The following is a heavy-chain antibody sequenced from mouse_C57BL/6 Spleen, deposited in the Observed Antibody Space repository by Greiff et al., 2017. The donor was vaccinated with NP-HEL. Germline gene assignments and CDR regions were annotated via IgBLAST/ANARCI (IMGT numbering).Heavy chain of an antibody. J-gene: IGHJ1*03. CDR2: INYDGSST. D-gene: IGHD1-1*01. V-gene: IGHV5-16*01. CDR3: AREAYYYGSSYGYFDV. CDR1: GFTFSDYY. Sequence: EVKLVESEGGLVQPGSSMKLSCTASGFTFSDYYMAWVRQVPEKGLEWVANINYDGSSTYYLDSLKSRFIISRDNAKNILYLQMSSLKSEDTATYYCAREAYYYGSSYGYFDVWGRGTTVTVSS.